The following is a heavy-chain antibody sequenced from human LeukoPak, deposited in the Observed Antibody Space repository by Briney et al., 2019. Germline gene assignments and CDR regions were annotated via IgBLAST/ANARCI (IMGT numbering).Heavy chain of an antibody. J-gene: IGHJ4*02. CDR1: GYTFTSYD. Sequence: GASVKVSCKASGYTFTSYDINWVRQATGQGLEWMGWMNPNSGNTGYAQKFQGRVTMTRNTSISTAFMELSSLRSEDTAVYYCARGAIFEGSGSYSEYFDYWGQGTLVTVSS. CDR3: ARGAIFEGSGSYSEYFDY. V-gene: IGHV1-8*01. CDR2: MNPNSGNT. D-gene: IGHD3-10*01.